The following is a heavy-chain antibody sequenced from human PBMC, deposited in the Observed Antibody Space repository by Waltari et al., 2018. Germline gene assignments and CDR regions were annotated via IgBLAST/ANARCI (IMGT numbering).Heavy chain of an antibody. J-gene: IGHJ3*01. Sequence: ELQVVESGGGLIQPGASLRLSCAASGFTVSSTYMAWVRQAPGKGPEGVSVIFTSGSTYHADSVKGRFIISRDNSENTVHLQMKNLTAEDTALYYCARATNWVLEAFDLWGQGTMVTVSS. CDR1: GFTVSSTY. D-gene: IGHD1-1*01. CDR2: IFTSGST. V-gene: IGHV3-53*01. CDR3: ARATNWVLEAFDL.